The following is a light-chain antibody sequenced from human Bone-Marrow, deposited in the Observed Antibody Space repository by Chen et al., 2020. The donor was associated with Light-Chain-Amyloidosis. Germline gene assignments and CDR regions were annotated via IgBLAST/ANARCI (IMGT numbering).Light chain of an antibody. CDR1: QSVFRY. J-gene: IGKJ1*01. V-gene: IGKV3-11*01. CDR2: DAS. Sequence: EIVLTQSPATLSLSPGETATLSCRASQSVFRYLAWYQQVPGLPPRLLIYDASTRATGTPARISGGGSGTDFTLTISSLDPEDFAVYYCQQRSSWPWTFGQGTKVEVK. CDR3: QQRSSWPWT.